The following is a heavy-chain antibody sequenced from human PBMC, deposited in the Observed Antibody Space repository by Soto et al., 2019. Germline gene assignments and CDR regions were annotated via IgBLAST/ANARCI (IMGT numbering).Heavy chain of an antibody. Sequence: ASVKVSCKASGYTFTSYYMHWVRQAPGQGLEWMGIINPSGGSTSYAQKFQGRVTMTRDTSTSTVYMELSSLRSEDTAVYYCARGREAKTVYSSNFYYYYYGMDVWGQGTTVTVSS. CDR3: ARGREAKTVYSSNFYYYYYGMDV. CDR1: GYTFTSYY. J-gene: IGHJ6*02. V-gene: IGHV1-46*01. D-gene: IGHD5-18*01. CDR2: INPSGGST.